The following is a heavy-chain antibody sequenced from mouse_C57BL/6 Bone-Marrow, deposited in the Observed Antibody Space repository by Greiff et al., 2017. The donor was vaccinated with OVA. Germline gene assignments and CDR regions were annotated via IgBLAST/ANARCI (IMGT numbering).Heavy chain of an antibody. J-gene: IGHJ2*01. V-gene: IGHV4-1*01. CDR1: GFDFSRYW. D-gene: IGHD3-2*02. Sequence: EVKVEESGGGLVQPGGSLKLSCEASGFDFSRYWMSWVRRAPGKGLEWIGEINPESSTINYAPSLKDKIIISRDNTKNTLYLQMSKVRSEDTALYYCATNSSEDFDYWGQGTTLTVSS. CDR2: INPESSTI. CDR3: ATNSSEDFDY.